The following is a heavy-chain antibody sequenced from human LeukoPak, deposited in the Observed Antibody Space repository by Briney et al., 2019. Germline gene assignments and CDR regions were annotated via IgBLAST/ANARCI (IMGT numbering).Heavy chain of an antibody. V-gene: IGHV3-33*01. CDR3: ARDPRTDPDIAAAGDY. J-gene: IGHJ4*02. Sequence: PGGSLRLSCAASGFAFSNYGMHWVRQAPGKGLEWVAVIWYDGSEKFYADSVKGRFTISRDNSKNTLYLQMNSLRAEDTAVYYCARDPRTDPDIAAAGDYWGQGTLVTVSS. CDR1: GFAFSNYG. D-gene: IGHD6-13*01. CDR2: IWYDGSEK.